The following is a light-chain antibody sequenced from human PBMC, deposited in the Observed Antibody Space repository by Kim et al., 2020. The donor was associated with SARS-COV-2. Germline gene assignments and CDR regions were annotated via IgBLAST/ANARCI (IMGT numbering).Light chain of an antibody. CDR1: QGIRNY. J-gene: IGKJ4*01. Sequence: ASIGDGVTITCRASQGIRNYLAWYQQKPGQVPQLLIYAASTLQPGVPPRFSGSGFGTEFTLTISGLQPDDVATYYCQKYNMVPLTFGGGTKVDIK. CDR2: AAS. CDR3: QKYNMVPLT. V-gene: IGKV1-27*01.